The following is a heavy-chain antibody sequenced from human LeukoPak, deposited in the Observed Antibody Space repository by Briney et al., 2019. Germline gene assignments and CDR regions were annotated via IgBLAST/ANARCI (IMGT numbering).Heavy chain of an antibody. J-gene: IGHJ4*02. V-gene: IGHV4-59*08. Sequence: SETLSLTCTVSGGSISSYYWSWIRQPPGKGLEWIGYIYYSGSTNYNPSLKSRVTISVDTSKNQFSLKLSSVTAADTAVYYCASSEVATIFVGFDYWGQGTLVTVSS. CDR2: IYYSGST. D-gene: IGHD5-12*01. CDR3: ASSEVATIFVGFDY. CDR1: GGSISSYY.